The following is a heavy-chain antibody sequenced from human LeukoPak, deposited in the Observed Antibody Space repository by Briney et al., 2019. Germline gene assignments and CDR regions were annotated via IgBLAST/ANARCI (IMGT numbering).Heavy chain of an antibody. Sequence: SETLSLTCAVSGGSINSGSYYWGWIRQPPGKGLEWIGYIYYSGSTYYNPSLKSRVTISVDTSKNQFSLKLSSVTAADTAVYYCARGGVRQLLHAFDIWGQGTMVTVSS. D-gene: IGHD2-2*01. CDR3: ARGGVRQLLHAFDI. J-gene: IGHJ3*02. CDR2: IYYSGST. V-gene: IGHV4-30-4*08. CDR1: GGSINSGSYY.